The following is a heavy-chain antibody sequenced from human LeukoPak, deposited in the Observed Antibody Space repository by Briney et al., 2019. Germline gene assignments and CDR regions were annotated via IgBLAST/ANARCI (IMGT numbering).Heavy chain of an antibody. J-gene: IGHJ4*02. Sequence: GGSLRLSCAASGFTFSDYVMSWVRQAPGRGREWVAIIKHDESEKYYVDSVKGRFTISRDSAKNSLYLQMDSLRAEDTAIYYCAKERRYSSSWYCFDYWGQGTQVTVSS. D-gene: IGHD6-6*01. CDR1: GFTFSDYV. CDR2: IKHDESEK. V-gene: IGHV3-7*03. CDR3: AKERRYSSSWYCFDY.